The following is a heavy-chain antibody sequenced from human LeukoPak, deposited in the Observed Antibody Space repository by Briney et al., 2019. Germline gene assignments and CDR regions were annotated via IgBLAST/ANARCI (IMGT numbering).Heavy chain of an antibody. CDR1: GFTFSGYG. CDR2: IGYDGSDK. CDR3: AAINIAQLPIRVY. Sequence: GGSLRLSCAAYGFTFSGYGMHWVRQAPGKGLEGVSFIGYDGSDKYYADSVKGRFTIYRENGKNTLYLQMNSLRVEDTAVYYCAAINIAQLPIRVYWGQGTLVTVSS. D-gene: IGHD5-24*01. J-gene: IGHJ4*02. V-gene: IGHV3-30*02.